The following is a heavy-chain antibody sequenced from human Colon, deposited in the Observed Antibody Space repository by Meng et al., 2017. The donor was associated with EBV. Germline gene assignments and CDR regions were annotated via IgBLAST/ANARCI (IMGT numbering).Heavy chain of an antibody. Sequence: QLQLQESGPGLVKPSXTLSLTCTVSGGSISGSNYYWGWIRQPPGKGLEWIGSIYYNGSTYYNPSLKSRVTISVDTSKNQFSLKLSSVTAADTAVYYCARRLAALDYWGQGTLVTVSS. CDR2: IYYNGST. V-gene: IGHV4-39*07. CDR1: GGSISGSNYY. D-gene: IGHD6-19*01. CDR3: ARRLAALDY. J-gene: IGHJ4*02.